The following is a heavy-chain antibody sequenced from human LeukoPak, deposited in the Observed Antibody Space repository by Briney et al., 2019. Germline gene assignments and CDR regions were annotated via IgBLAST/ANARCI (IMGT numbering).Heavy chain of an antibody. CDR2: IYPGDSDT. D-gene: IGHD3-22*01. J-gene: IGHJ4*02. Sequence: GESLKISCKGSGYSFTSYWIGWVRQMPGKGLEWTGIIYPGDSDTRYSPSFQGQVTISADKSISTAYLQWSSLKASDTAMYYCARLTPNYYDSSGYYPGYYFDYWGQGTLVTVSS. CDR1: GYSFTSYW. V-gene: IGHV5-51*01. CDR3: ARLTPNYYDSSGYYPGYYFDY.